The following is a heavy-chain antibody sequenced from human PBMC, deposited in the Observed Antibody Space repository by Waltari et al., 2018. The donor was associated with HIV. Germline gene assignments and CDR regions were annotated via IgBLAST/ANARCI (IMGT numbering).Heavy chain of an antibody. CDR3: ARQLRIIQTSSYRMDV. Sequence: HLQLQESGPSRLKPSETLSLSCSVSGSPAEHRDALLCWFRQPPGKSLEWIVSISSGGNIYHNQTLKSRISISLDTSRNHISLKMTSATASDSAVYYCARQLRIIQTSSYRMDVWGPGTLVTV. CDR2: ISSGGNI. J-gene: IGHJ6*02. D-gene: IGHD3-16*02. CDR1: GSPAEHRDAL. V-gene: IGHV4-39*02.